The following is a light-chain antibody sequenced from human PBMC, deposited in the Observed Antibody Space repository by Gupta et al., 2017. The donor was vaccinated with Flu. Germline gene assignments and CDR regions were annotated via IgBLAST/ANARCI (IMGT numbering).Light chain of an antibody. Sequence: GDRVTITCRSSQSNSNYLAWYQQKPGKVPKLLIYAASTWQSGVPSRFSGSGSGTDFTLTISSLQPEDVATYYCQKYNSAPRTFGQGTKVEIK. CDR1: QSNSNY. CDR3: QKYNSAPRT. J-gene: IGKJ1*01. V-gene: IGKV1-27*01. CDR2: AAS.